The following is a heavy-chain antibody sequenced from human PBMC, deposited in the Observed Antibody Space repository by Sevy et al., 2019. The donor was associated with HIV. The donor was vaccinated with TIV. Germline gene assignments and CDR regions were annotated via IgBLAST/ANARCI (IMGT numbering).Heavy chain of an antibody. V-gene: IGHV1-2*02. CDR2: INPNSGGT. Sequence: ASVKVSCKASGYTFTGYYMHWVRQAPGQGLEWMGWINPNSGGTNYAQKFQGRVTMTRETSISTAYMELSRLRSDDTAVYYCARGGMATIVAFDIWGQGTMVTVSS. J-gene: IGHJ3*02. CDR1: GYTFTGYY. CDR3: ARGGMATIVAFDI. D-gene: IGHD5-12*01.